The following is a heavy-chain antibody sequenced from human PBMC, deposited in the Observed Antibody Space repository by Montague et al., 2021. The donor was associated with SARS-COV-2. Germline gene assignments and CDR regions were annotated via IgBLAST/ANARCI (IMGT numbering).Heavy chain of an antibody. V-gene: IGHV6-1*01. CDR2: THYRSKWTS. D-gene: IGHD4-17*01. CDR3: VRDTGSAQAGFDA. J-gene: IGHJ4*02. CDR1: GDSVWINTAA. Sequence: CAISGDSVWINTAAWNSIRQSPSVRLVWLGGTHYRSKWTSDYATSVEGRISIDPDTSKNQFFLHLRSVTPEDTGVYYCVRDTGSAQAGFDAWGQGTLVTVSS.